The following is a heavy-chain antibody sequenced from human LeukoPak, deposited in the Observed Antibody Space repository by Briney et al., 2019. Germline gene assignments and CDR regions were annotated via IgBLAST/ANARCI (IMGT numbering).Heavy chain of an antibody. CDR1: GGSVSSGSYY. CDR3: ARSRSTYYYGSGSYYFDY. J-gene: IGHJ4*02. CDR2: INHSGST. Sequence: SETLSLTCTVSGGSVSSGSYYWSWIRQPPGKGLEWIGEINHSGSTNYNPSLKSRVTISVDTSKNQFSLKLSSVTAADTAVYYCARSRSTYYYGSGSYYFDYWGQGTLVTVSS. D-gene: IGHD3-10*01. V-gene: IGHV4-61*01.